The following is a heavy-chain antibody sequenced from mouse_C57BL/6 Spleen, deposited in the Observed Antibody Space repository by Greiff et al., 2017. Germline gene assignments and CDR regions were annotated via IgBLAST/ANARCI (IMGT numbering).Heavy chain of an antibody. CDR2: IYPGNSDT. Sequence: EVQLQQSGTVLARPGASVKMSCKTSGYTFNSYWMHWVKQRPGQGLEWIGAIYPGNSDTRYNQKFKGKAKLTAVTSASTAYMELSSLTNEDSAVYYCTRDVLSYADFAYWGQGTLVTVSA. CDR1: GYTFNSYW. J-gene: IGHJ3*01. CDR3: TRDVLSYADFAY. D-gene: IGHD1-1*01. V-gene: IGHV1-5*01.